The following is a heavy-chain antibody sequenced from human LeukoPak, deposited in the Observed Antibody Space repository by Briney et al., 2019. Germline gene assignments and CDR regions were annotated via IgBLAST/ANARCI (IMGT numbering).Heavy chain of an antibody. D-gene: IGHD5/OR15-5a*01. CDR2: INPSGGST. J-gene: IGHJ6*03. CDR1: GYTFTSYY. Sequence: GASVKVSCKASGYTFTSYYMHWMRQAPGQGLEWMGIINPSGGSTSYAQKFQGRVTMTRDMSTSTVYMELSSLRSEDTAVYYCARKAADLRRGFYYYYMDVWGKGTTVTVSS. CDR3: ARKAADLRRGFYYYYMDV. V-gene: IGHV1-46*01.